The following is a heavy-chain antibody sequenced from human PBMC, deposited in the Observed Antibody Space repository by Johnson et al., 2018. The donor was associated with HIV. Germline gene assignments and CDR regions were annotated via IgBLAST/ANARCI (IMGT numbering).Heavy chain of an antibody. V-gene: IGHV3-30*02. D-gene: IGHD3-10*01. Sequence: VQLVESGGGLVQPGGSLRLSCAASGFTFTSYWMSWVRQAPGKGLEWISFIQYDGTDKSYADSVEGRFTISRDNSKNILYLQMNSLRPEDTGLYYCAKDGGLWSYSLDVWGQGTMVSVSS. J-gene: IGHJ3*01. CDR3: AKDGGLWSYSLDV. CDR1: GFTFTSYW. CDR2: IQYDGTDK.